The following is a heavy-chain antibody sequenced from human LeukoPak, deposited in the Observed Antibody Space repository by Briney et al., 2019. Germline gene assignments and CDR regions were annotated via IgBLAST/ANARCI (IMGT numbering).Heavy chain of an antibody. CDR2: ISYDGSNK. CDR3: ARTHLTYSYGPFGY. Sequence: GRSLRLSCAASGFTFSSYGMHWVRQAPGKGLEWVAVISYDGSNKYYADSVKGRFTISRDNSKNTLYLQMNSLRAEDTAVYYCARTHLTYSYGPFGYWGQGTLVTVSS. D-gene: IGHD5-18*01. J-gene: IGHJ4*02. V-gene: IGHV3-30*03. CDR1: GFTFSSYG.